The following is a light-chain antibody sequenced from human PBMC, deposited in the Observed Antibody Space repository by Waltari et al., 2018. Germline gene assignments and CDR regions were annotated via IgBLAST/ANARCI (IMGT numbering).Light chain of an antibody. CDR1: NSTIGNNY. CDR2: DNS. J-gene: IGLJ3*02. V-gene: IGLV1-51*01. Sequence: QSVLTPPPSVSAAPGQKVPIPCSGSNSTIGNNYVAWYQQLPGTAPKLLIYDNSERPSGIPDRFSGSKSGTSATLDITGLQTGDEADYYCATWDSSLSALFGGGTKLTVL. CDR3: ATWDSSLSAL.